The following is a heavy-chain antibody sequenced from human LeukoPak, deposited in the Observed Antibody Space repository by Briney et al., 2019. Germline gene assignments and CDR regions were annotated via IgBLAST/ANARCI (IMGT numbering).Heavy chain of an antibody. V-gene: IGHV4-39*07. CDR3: KQKPAYEILTGYKGLDY. J-gene: IGHJ4*02. Sequence: SETLSLTCTVSGGSISSSSYYWSWIRQPPGKALEWLGEINHSGSTNYNPSLKSRVTISVDTSKNQFSLKLSSVTAADTAFYFFKQKPAYEILTGYKGLDYWGQGTLVTVSS. CDR1: GGSISSSSYY. CDR2: INHSGST. D-gene: IGHD3-9*01.